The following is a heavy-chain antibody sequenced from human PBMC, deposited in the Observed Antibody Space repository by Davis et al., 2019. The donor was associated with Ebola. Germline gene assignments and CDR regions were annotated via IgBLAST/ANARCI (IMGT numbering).Heavy chain of an antibody. D-gene: IGHD6-13*01. CDR3: ARAMGYSSSWYY. CDR1: GFTFSSYS. Sequence: PGGSLRLSCAASGFTFSSYSMNWVRQAPGKGLEWVSVIYSGGSTYYADSVKGRFTISRHNSKNTLYLQMNSLRAEDTAVYYCARAMGYSSSWYYWGQGTLVTVSS. J-gene: IGHJ4*02. V-gene: IGHV3-53*04. CDR2: IYSGGST.